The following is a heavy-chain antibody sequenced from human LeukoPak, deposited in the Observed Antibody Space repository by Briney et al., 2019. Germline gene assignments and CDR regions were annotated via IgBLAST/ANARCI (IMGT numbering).Heavy chain of an antibody. CDR2: INPNSGDT. CDR1: AYTFTGYY. CDR3: APFAGGVYYFDY. V-gene: IGHV1-2*02. Sequence: ASVKVPYKASAYTFTGYYMHWLRPAPGQGLEWMGWINPNSGDTNYAQKFQGRVTMTRDTSISTAYIDLSRLRADDTAVYYCAPFAGGVYYFDYWGQGTLVTVSS. D-gene: IGHD2-8*02. J-gene: IGHJ4*02.